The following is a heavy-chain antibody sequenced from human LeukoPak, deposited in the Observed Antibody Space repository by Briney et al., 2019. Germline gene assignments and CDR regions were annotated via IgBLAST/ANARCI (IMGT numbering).Heavy chain of an antibody. CDR1: GFTFSDSA. CDR3: ARDIELSC. Sequence: GGSLRLSCEASGFTFSDSARSWVRQASGRGLEWVSLISASGGNSYYADSVKGRFTVSRDSSKNTLHLQMNSLRAEDMAVYYCARDIELSCWGQGTLVTVSS. V-gene: IGHV3-23*01. D-gene: IGHD1-26*01. J-gene: IGHJ4*02. CDR2: ISASGGNS.